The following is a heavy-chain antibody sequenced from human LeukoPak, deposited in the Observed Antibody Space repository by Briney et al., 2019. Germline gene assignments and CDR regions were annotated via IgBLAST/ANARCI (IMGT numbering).Heavy chain of an antibody. CDR2: ISGSGSAT. Sequence: GGSLRLSCAASGFTFRSYAMNWVRQAPGKGLEWVSAISGSGSATYYADSVKGRFTISRDNSKNTLYLQMNSLRAEDTAIYYCARPIRSYDGFDIWGQGTMVTVSS. CDR3: ARPIRSYDGFDI. J-gene: IGHJ3*02. V-gene: IGHV3-23*01. CDR1: GFTFRSYA. D-gene: IGHD1-26*01.